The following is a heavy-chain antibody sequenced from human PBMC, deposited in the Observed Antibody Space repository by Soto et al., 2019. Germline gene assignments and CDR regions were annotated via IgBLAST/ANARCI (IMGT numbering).Heavy chain of an antibody. D-gene: IGHD3-3*01. J-gene: IGHJ4*02. V-gene: IGHV3-74*01. CDR2: INSDGSST. CDR3: TKLSSGYYFDY. CDR1: GFTFSSYW. Sequence: GVSLRLSCAASGFTFSSYWMHWVRQAPGKGLVWVSRINSDGSSTSYADSVKGRFTISRDNAKNTLYLQMNSLRAEDTAVYYCTKLSSGYYFDYWGQGTLVSVSS.